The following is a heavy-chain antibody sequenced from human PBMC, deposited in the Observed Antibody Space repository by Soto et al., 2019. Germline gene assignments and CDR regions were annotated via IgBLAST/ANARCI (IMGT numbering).Heavy chain of an antibody. CDR2: ISAYNGNT. CDR3: ARSIAARRETTPTFDY. Sequence: QVQLVQSGAEVKKPGASVKVSCKASGYTFTRYGISWVRQAPGQGLEWMGWISAYNGNTNYAQKLQGRVTMTTDTSTSTAYMELRSLRSDDTAVYYCARSIAARRETTPTFDYWGQGTLVTVSS. CDR1: GYTFTRYG. D-gene: IGHD6-6*01. J-gene: IGHJ4*02. V-gene: IGHV1-18*01.